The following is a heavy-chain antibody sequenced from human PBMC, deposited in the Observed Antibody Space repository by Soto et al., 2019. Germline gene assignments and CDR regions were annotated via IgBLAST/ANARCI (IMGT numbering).Heavy chain of an antibody. J-gene: IGHJ4*02. Sequence: EVQLVESGGGLVKPGGSLRLSCAASGFTFSIYSMNWVRQAPGKGLEWVSSISDSSHYIYDADSVKGRFTISRDNAENSLYLQMNSLRVEDTAVYYCARVRSGRSAYFDYWGQGTLVTVSS. D-gene: IGHD2-15*01. CDR2: ISDSSHYI. CDR3: ARVRSGRSAYFDY. CDR1: GFTFSIYS. V-gene: IGHV3-21*01.